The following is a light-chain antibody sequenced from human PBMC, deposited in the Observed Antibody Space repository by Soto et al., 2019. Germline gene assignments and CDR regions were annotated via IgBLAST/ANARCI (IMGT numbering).Light chain of an antibody. Sequence: QSALTQPASVSGSPGQSITISCTRTSSDIGAYNSVSWYQQLPGKAPKLYIYDVTNRPSGISSRFSGSKSGNTASLTISGLRAGEGVFYSCSSFTGGSAPVVFGGGTNPPVL. J-gene: IGLJ2*01. CDR3: SSFTGGSAPVV. CDR1: SSDIGAYNS. V-gene: IGLV2-14*01. CDR2: DVT.